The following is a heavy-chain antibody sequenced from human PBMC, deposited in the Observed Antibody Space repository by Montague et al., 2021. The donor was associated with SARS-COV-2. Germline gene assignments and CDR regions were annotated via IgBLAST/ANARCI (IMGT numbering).Heavy chain of an antibody. Sequence: SETLSLTCAVYGGSLTGYYWSWIRQAPGKGLEWIGGINHIGSINYNPSVESRVTILVDRSKKHFSLNVTSVAAADTAVYYCAKLKSFTYYNYGMDVWGQGTRSPSP. V-gene: IGHV4-34*01. J-gene: IGHJ6*02. D-gene: IGHD1-1*01. CDR2: INHIGSI. CDR3: AKLKSFTYYNYGMDV. CDR1: GGSLTGYY.